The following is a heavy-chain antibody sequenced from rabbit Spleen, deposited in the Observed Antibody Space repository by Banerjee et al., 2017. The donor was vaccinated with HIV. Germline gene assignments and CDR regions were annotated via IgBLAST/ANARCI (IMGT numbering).Heavy chain of an antibody. CDR2: IDTGSGGT. V-gene: IGHV1S45*01. CDR3: ARSDGDSYYGSNL. Sequence: QEQLEESGGDLVKPEGSLTLTCTASGFSFSSRYWMCWVRQAPGKGLEWIACIDTGSGGTAYASWAKGRFIISRTSSTTVTLQMTSLTAADTATYFCARSDGDSYYGSNLWGQGTLVTVS. J-gene: IGHJ4*01. D-gene: IGHD6-1*01. CDR1: GFSFSSRYW.